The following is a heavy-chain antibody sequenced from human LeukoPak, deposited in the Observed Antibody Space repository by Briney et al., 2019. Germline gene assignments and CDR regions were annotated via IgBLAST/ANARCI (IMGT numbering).Heavy chain of an antibody. CDR1: GFTFSSYS. D-gene: IGHD3-10*01. CDR3: AKDGSGSFGYYYYYYMDV. V-gene: IGHV3-21*04. CDR2: ISSSSYI. Sequence: PGGSLRLSCAASGFTFSSYSMNWVRQAPGKGLEWVSSISSSSYIYYADSVKGRFTISRDNAKNSLYLQMNSLRAEDTALYYCAKDGSGSFGYYYYYYMDVWGKGTTVTISS. J-gene: IGHJ6*03.